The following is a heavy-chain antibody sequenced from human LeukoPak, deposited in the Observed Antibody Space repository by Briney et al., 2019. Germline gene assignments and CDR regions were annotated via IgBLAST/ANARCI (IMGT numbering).Heavy chain of an antibody. V-gene: IGHV1-18*04. Sequence: ASVKVSCKASGYTFTSYGISWVRQAPGQGLVWMGWISAYNGNTNYAQKLQGRVTMTTDTSTSTAYMELRSLRSDDTAVYYCARDQIQLWLGDYWGQGTLVTVSS. CDR3: ARDQIQLWLGDY. CDR2: ISAYNGNT. CDR1: GYTFTSYG. J-gene: IGHJ4*02. D-gene: IGHD5-18*01.